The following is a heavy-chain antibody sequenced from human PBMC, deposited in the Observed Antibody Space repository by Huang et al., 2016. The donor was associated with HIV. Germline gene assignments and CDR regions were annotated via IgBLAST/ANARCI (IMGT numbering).Heavy chain of an antibody. D-gene: IGHD3-10*01. Sequence: QLQLQQSGPGLVKPSETLSLTCSVSGGSISSSGYYWDWLRQPPGKGLEVVGSICYTGSVYYNPSLKSRATISIDTSENRFSLNLTSVTAADTALYFCARHRTSSYIDSWGRGSLVTVSS. CDR3: ARHRTSSYIDS. J-gene: IGHJ4*02. CDR2: ICYTGSV. CDR1: GGSISSSGYY. V-gene: IGHV4-39*01.